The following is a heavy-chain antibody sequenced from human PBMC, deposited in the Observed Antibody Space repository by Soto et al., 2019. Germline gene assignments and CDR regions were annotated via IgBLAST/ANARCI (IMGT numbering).Heavy chain of an antibody. CDR2: IYYSGST. V-gene: IGHV4-61*08. CDR1: GGSITSGDYF. Sequence: PSETLSLTCTVSGGSITSGDYFWSWIRRPPGKGLKWIGHIYYSGSTNHNPSLKSRVTISVDTSKNQFSLKLSSVTAADTAVYYCARDRFAPYSSSSYWGQGTLVTVSS. J-gene: IGHJ4*02. CDR3: ARDRFAPYSSSSY. D-gene: IGHD6-13*01.